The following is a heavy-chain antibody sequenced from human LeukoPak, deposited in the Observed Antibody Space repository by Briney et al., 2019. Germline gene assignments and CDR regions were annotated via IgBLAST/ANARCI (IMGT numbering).Heavy chain of an antibody. J-gene: IGHJ1*01. CDR3: ARHDYGNGLYFQH. Sequence: PSETLSPTCTVSGGSISSSSYYWGWIRQPPGKGLEWIGSIYYSGSTYYNPSLKSRVTISVDTSKNQFSLKLSSVTAADTAVYYCARHDYGNGLYFQHWGQGTLVTVSS. V-gene: IGHV4-39*01. CDR1: GGSISSSSYY. D-gene: IGHD4-17*01. CDR2: IYYSGST.